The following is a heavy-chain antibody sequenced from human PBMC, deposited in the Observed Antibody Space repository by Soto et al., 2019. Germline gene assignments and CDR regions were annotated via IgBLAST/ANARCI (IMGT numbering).Heavy chain of an antibody. D-gene: IGHD2-21*02. J-gene: IGHJ4*02. CDR3: AIFASSKYGGGDCYL. CDR1: GFTFSDHY. V-gene: IGHV3-72*01. Sequence: PGGSLRLSCAASGFTFSDHYMDWVRQAPGKGLEWVGRTRNKANSYTTEYAASVKGRFTISRDDSKNSLYLQMNSLKTEDTAVYYCAIFASSKYGGGDCYLGGQETRAPVSS. CDR2: TRNKANSYTT.